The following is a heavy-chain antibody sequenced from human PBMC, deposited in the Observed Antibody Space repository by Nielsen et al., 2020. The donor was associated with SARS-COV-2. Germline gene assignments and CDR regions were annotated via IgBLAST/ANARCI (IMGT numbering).Heavy chain of an antibody. Sequence: GGSLRLSCAASGFTFSSYWMHWVRQAPGKGLVWVSRINSDGSSTSYADSVKGRFTISRDNAKNTLYLQMNSLRAEDTAVYYCARQYTLTGTTLVWGQGTLVTVSS. V-gene: IGHV3-74*01. CDR3: ARQYTLTGTTLV. D-gene: IGHD1-7*01. CDR1: GFTFSSYW. CDR2: INSDGSST. J-gene: IGHJ4*02.